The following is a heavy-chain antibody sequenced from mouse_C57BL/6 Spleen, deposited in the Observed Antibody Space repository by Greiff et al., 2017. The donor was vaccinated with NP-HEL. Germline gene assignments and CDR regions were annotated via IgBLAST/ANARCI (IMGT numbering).Heavy chain of an antibody. CDR2: ISSGGSYT. D-gene: IGHD2-4*01. J-gene: IGHJ3*01. Sequence: EVMLVESGGDLVKPGGSLKLSCAASGFTFSSYGMSWVRQTPDKRLEWVATISSGGSYTYYPDSVKGRFTISRDNAKNTLYLQMSSLKSEDTAMYYCARHVYDYDGGFAYWGQGTLVTVSA. CDR1: GFTFSSYG. CDR3: ARHVYDYDGGFAY. V-gene: IGHV5-6*01.